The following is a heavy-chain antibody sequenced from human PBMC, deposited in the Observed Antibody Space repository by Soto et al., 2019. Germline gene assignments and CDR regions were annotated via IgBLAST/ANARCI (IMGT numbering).Heavy chain of an antibody. V-gene: IGHV3-30-3*01. CDR2: ISYDGSNK. J-gene: IGHJ6*02. Sequence: LRLSCAASGFTFSSYAMHWVRQAPGKGLEWVAVISYDGSNKYYADSVKGRFTISRDNSKNTLYLQMNSLRAEDTAVYYCARDLPVVTSGYYYYGMDVWGQGTTVTVSS. CDR1: GFTFSSYA. D-gene: IGHD2-21*02. CDR3: ARDLPVVTSGYYYYGMDV.